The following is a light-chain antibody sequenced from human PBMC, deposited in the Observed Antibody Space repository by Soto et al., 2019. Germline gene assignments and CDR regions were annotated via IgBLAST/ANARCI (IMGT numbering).Light chain of an antibody. CDR2: DAS. CDR3: QQRSNWPRT. CDR1: QSVSSS. V-gene: IGKV3-11*01. Sequence: MVLTQSPATLSFSPGERATLSCRASQSVSSSLAWYQHTPGQAPSLLLYDASNRATGIPARFSGSGSGTDFTLTISSLEPEDLAVYYCQQRSNWPRTYGQGTKLEIK. J-gene: IGKJ2*01.